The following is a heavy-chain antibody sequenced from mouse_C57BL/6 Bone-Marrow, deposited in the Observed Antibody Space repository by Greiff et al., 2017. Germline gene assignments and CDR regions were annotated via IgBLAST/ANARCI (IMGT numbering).Heavy chain of an antibody. J-gene: IGHJ1*03. CDR1: GYTFTSYW. V-gene: IGHV1-5*01. Sequence: EVQLQQSGTVLARPGASVKMSCKTSGYTFTSYWMHWVKQRPGQGLEWIGALYPGNSDTSYNQKFKGKAKLTAVTSASTAYMELSSLTNEDSAVYYCTREGYYYGISFHWYFDVWGTGTTVTVSS. D-gene: IGHD1-1*01. CDR3: TREGYYYGISFHWYFDV. CDR2: LYPGNSDT.